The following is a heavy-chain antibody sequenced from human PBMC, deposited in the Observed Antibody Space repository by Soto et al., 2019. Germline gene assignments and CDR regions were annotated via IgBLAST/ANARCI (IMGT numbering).Heavy chain of an antibody. D-gene: IGHD3-10*01. V-gene: IGHV4-59*01. CDR1: GGSISSYY. J-gene: IGHJ6*02. Sequence: TSETLSLTCTVSGGSISSYYWSWIRQPPGKGLEWIGYIYYSGSTNYNPSLKSRVTISVDTSKNQFSLKLSSVTAADTAVYYCARDSGFGEFSEDYYYYGMDVWGQGTTVTVSS. CDR2: IYYSGST. CDR3: ARDSGFGEFSEDYYYYGMDV.